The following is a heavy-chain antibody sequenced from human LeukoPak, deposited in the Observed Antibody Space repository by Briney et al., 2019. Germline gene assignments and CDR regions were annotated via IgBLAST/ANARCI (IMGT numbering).Heavy chain of an antibody. CDR2: ISYDGNNK. CDR3: TTSDYYDSSGSLYYFDY. V-gene: IGHV3-30-3*01. CDR1: GFTFSSYT. D-gene: IGHD3-22*01. Sequence: GGSLRLSCAASGFTFSSYTMHWVRQAPGKGLEWVAIISYDGNNKYYADSVKGRFTISRDNSKNTLYLQMNSLKTEDTAVYYCTTSDYYDSSGSLYYFDYWGQGTLVTVSS. J-gene: IGHJ4*02.